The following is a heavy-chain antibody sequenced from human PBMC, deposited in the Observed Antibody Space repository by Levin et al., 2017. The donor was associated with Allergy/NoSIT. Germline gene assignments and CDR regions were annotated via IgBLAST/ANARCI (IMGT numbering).Heavy chain of an antibody. CDR3: ARSTGVASTHRAFDI. J-gene: IGHJ3*02. D-gene: IGHD2-15*01. V-gene: IGHV1-18*01. Sequence: ASVKVSCKASGYTFTSYGISWVRQAPGQGLEWMGWISAYNGNTNYAQKLQGRVTMTTDTAMSTAYMELRSLRSGDTAVVYCARSTGVASTHRAFDIWGQGTMVTVSS. CDR2: ISAYNGNT. CDR1: GYTFTSYG.